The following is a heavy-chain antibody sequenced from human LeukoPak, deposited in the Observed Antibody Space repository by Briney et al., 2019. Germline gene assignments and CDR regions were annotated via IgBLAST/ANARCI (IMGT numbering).Heavy chain of an antibody. CDR3: ASAITYYYDSSGYYLLDY. Sequence: SVKVSCKASGGTFSSYAMSWVRQAPGQGLEWMGGIIPIFGTANYAQKFQGRVTITTDESTSTAYMELSSLRSEDTAVYYCASAITYYYDSSGYYLLDYWGQGTLVTVSS. D-gene: IGHD3-22*01. CDR1: GGTFSSYA. CDR2: IIPIFGTA. V-gene: IGHV1-69*05. J-gene: IGHJ4*02.